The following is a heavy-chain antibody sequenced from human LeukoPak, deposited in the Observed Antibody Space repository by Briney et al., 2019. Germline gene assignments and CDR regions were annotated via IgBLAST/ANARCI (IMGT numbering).Heavy chain of an antibody. CDR3: AKDAGYYYGSGSYSFDY. Sequence: TGGSLRLSCAASGFTFSSYGTHWVRQAPGKGLEWVAFIRYDGSNKYYADSVKGRFTISRDNSKNTLYLQMNSLRAEDTAVYYCAKDAGYYYGSGSYSFDYWGQGTLVTVSS. J-gene: IGHJ4*02. CDR2: IRYDGSNK. D-gene: IGHD3-10*01. V-gene: IGHV3-30*02. CDR1: GFTFSSYG.